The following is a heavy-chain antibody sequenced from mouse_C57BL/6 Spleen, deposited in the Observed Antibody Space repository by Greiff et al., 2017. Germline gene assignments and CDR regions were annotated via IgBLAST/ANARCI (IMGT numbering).Heavy chain of an antibody. V-gene: IGHV1-64*01. Sequence: QVQLQQPGAELVKPGASVKLSCKASGYTFNSYWMHWVKQRPGQGLEWIGMIHPNSGSTNYNEKFKSKATLTVDKSSSTAYMQLSSLTSEDSAVYYCARENYGSSYLFDYWGQGTTLTVSS. D-gene: IGHD1-1*01. J-gene: IGHJ2*01. CDR2: IHPNSGST. CDR3: ARENYGSSYLFDY. CDR1: GYTFNSYW.